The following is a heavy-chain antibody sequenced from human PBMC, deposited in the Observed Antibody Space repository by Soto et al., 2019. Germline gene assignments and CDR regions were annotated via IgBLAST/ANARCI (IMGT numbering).Heavy chain of an antibody. CDR2: VDGSGCST. CDR1: GFTFSGHA. CDR3: AKDHESGLGIFDY. D-gene: IGHD1-20*01. Sequence: GGSLRLSCAASGFTFSGHAMGWLRQAPGTGPEWVAFVDGSGCSTYYADSVKGRFTISRDNSKNTLYLQMNSLRAEDTAVYYWAKDHESGLGIFDYWGQGTLVPVSS. J-gene: IGHJ4*02. V-gene: IGHV3-23*01.